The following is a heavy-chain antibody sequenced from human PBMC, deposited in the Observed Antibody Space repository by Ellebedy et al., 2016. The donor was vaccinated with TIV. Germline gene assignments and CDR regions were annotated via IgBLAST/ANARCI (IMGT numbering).Heavy chain of an antibody. CDR2: IKGDGGEI. D-gene: IGHD2-2*01. J-gene: IGHJ5*01. Sequence: PGGSLRLSCAASGFTFANYWMGWIRQAPAPGKGLEWVANIKGDGGEIFYVDSVKGRFTISRDNAKNSVYLQMNSLRADDTAVFYCVRFAFNYAMDSWGQGTLVTVSS. V-gene: IGHV3-7*01. CDR3: VRFAFNYAMDS. CDR1: GFTFANYW.